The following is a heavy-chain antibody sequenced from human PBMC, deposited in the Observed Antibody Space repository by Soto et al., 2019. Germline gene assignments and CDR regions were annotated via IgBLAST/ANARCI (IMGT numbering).Heavy chain of an antibody. Sequence: EVQLVESGGGLVKPGGSLRLSCAASGFTFSSYSMSWVRQAPGKGLEWVSSSSSSSNYIYYADSVKGRFTISRDNAKNSLFRQMNSLRAEDTAVYYCARSPGRWLRLGTDYWYFDLWGRGTLVTVSS. CDR1: GFTFSSYS. V-gene: IGHV3-21*01. D-gene: IGHD5-12*01. J-gene: IGHJ2*01. CDR2: SSSSSNYI. CDR3: ARSPGRWLRLGTDYWYFDL.